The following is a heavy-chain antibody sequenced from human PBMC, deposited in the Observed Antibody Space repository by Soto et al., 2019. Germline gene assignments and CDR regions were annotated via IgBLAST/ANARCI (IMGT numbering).Heavy chain of an antibody. CDR2: LYSGGTI. V-gene: IGHV3-53*04. Sequence: GGSLRLSCAASGFSLSDYYMTWVRQAPGEGLEWVSVLYSGGTIYYADSVKGRFTISSHNSDNTLSLQMNSLSTEDTAVYFCARGDNSVYGGLDLWRQGTLVTVSS. CDR1: GFSLSDYY. CDR3: ARGDNSVYGGLDL. J-gene: IGHJ5*02. D-gene: IGHD5-12*01.